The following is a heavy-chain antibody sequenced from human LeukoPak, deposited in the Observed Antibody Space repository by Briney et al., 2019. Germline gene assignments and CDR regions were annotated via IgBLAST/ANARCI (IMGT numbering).Heavy chain of an antibody. J-gene: IGHJ6*03. D-gene: IGHD5-18*01. Sequence: ASVKVSCKASGYTFTSYSISWVRQAPGQGLEWMGIINPSGGSTSYAQKFQGRVTMTRDTSTSTVYMELSSLRSEDTAVYYCARGLDTALGHYYYFYYMDVWGKGTTVTISS. CDR3: ARGLDTALGHYYYFYYMDV. CDR2: INPSGGST. CDR1: GYTFTSYS. V-gene: IGHV1-46*01.